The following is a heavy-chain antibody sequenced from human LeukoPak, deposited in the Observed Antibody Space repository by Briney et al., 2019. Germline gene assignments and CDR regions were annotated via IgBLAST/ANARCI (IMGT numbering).Heavy chain of an antibody. CDR2: ISSSGSTI. CDR1: GFTFSDYY. CDR3: ARCGIVVVVAARDY. J-gene: IGHJ4*02. Sequence: NSGGSLRLSCAASGFTFSDYYMSWIRQAPGKGLEWVSYISSSGSTIYYADSVKGRFTISRDNAKNSLYLQINSLRAADTAVYYCARCGIVVVVAARDYWGQGTLVTVSS. V-gene: IGHV3-11*01. D-gene: IGHD2-15*01.